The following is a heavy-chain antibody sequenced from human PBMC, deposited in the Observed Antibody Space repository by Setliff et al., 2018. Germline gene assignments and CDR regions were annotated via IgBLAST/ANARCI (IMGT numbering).Heavy chain of an antibody. V-gene: IGHV3-73*01. D-gene: IGHD6-13*01. CDR3: AAAPAGSDVFDM. CDR1: GFTFSGSA. Sequence: HPGGSLRLSCAASGFTFSGSAMYWVRQASGKGLEWVGRIRSKSDSYATIYAASVRGRFTISRDDSKSTAYLQMNSLKTEDTAVYYCAAAPAGSDVFDMWGQGTMVTVSS. J-gene: IGHJ3*02. CDR2: IRSKSDSYAT.